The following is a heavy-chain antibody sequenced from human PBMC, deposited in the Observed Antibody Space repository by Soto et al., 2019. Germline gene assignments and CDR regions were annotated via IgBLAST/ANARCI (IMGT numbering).Heavy chain of an antibody. CDR1: GGSISSYY. CDR2: IYYSGST. CDR3: ARNPAEQLVWFDP. V-gene: IGHV4-59*01. J-gene: IGHJ5*02. D-gene: IGHD6-13*01. Sequence: SETLTLTCTVSGGSISSYYWSWIRQPPGKGLEWIGYIYYSGSTNYNPSLKSRVTISVDTSKNQFSLKLSSVTAADTAVYYCARNPAEQLVWFDPWGQGTLVTVSS.